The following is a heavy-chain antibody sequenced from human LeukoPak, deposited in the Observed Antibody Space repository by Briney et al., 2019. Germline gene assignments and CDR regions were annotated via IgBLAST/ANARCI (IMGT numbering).Heavy chain of an antibody. Sequence: SETLSLTCAVYGGSFSGYYWSWIRQPPGKGLEWIGEINHSGSTNYNPSLESRVTISVDTSKNQFSLKLSSVTAADTAVYYCARLGYSSGWYVYYYGMDVWGQGTTVTVSS. CDR3: ARLGYSSGWYVYYYGMDV. D-gene: IGHD6-19*01. V-gene: IGHV4-34*01. CDR1: GGSFSGYY. CDR2: INHSGST. J-gene: IGHJ6*02.